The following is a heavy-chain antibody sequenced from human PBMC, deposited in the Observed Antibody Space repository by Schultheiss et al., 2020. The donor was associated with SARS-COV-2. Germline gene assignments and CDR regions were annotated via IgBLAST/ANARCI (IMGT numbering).Heavy chain of an antibody. D-gene: IGHD3-9*01. J-gene: IGHJ4*02. CDR3: ARDPRAPYDILTGIDY. V-gene: IGHV3-7*01. CDR1: GFTFSSYW. CDR2: IKQDGSEK. Sequence: GGSLRLSCAASGFTFSSYWMSWVRQAPGKGLEWVANIKQDGSEKYYVDSVKGRFTISRDNAKNSLYLQMNSLRAEDTAVYYCARDPRAPYDILTGIDYWGQGTLVTVSS.